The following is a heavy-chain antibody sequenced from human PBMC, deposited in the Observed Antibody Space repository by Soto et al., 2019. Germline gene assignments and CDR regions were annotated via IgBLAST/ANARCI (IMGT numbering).Heavy chain of an antibody. V-gene: IGHV3-7*01. J-gene: IGHJ4*02. CDR1: GFTFSSYW. CDR2: IKQDGSEK. Sequence: GGSLRLSCAASGFTFSSYWMSWVRQAPGKGRERVANIKQDGSEKYYVDSVKGRFTISRDNAKNSLYLQINSMRAEDTAVYYCARDLSFFNYYDSSGIDYWGQGTVVTVSS. D-gene: IGHD3-22*01. CDR3: ARDLSFFNYYDSSGIDY.